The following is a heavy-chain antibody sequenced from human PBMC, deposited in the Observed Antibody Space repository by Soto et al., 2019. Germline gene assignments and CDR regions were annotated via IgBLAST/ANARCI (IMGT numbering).Heavy chain of an antibody. J-gene: IGHJ6*03. CDR1: GFTFSSYS. CDR2: ISSSSSYI. V-gene: IGHV3-21*01. CDR3: ARLGIAAGGRYYYMDV. D-gene: IGHD6-13*01. Sequence: GGSLRLSCAASGFTFSSYSMNWVRQAPGKGLEWVSSISSSSSYIYYADSVKGRFTISRDNAKNSLYLQMNSLRAEDTAVYYCARLGIAAGGRYYYMDVWGKGTTVTVSS.